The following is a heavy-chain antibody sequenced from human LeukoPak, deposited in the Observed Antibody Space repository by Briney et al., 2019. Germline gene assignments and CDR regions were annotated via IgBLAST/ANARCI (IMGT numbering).Heavy chain of an antibody. CDR1: GFTFSSYG. D-gene: IGHD2-2*01. Sequence: GGSLRLSCAASGFTFSSYGMHWVRQAPGKGLEWVAVISYDGSNKYYADSVKGRFTISRDNSKNTLYLQMNSLRAEDTAVYYCAKECEVLPAAMLAPIDYWGQGSLVTVSS. V-gene: IGHV3-30*18. J-gene: IGHJ4*02. CDR2: ISYDGSNK. CDR3: AKECEVLPAAMLAPIDY.